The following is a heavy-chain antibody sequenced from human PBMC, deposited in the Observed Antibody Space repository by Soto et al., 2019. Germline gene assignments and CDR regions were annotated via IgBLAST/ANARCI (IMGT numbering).Heavy chain of an antibody. V-gene: IGHV1-3*05. CDR2: INAGNGNT. J-gene: IGHJ4*02. D-gene: IGHD2-15*01. CDR3: ARGVAPYYFDY. CDR1: GYTFTSYA. Sequence: QVQLVQSGAEEKKPGASVKVSCKASGYTFTSYAMHWVRQAPGQRLEWMGWINAGNGNTKYSQKFQGRVTITRDTSATTAYMELSSLRSEDTAVYYCARGVAPYYFDYWGQGNLVTVSS.